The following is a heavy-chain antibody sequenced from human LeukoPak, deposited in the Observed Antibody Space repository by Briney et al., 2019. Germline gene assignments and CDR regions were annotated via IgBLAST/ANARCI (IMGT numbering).Heavy chain of an antibody. CDR3: AREIIAVAGRGLAGGAFDI. V-gene: IGHV1-69*05. D-gene: IGHD6-19*01. J-gene: IGHJ3*02. Sequence: ASVKVSCKASRYTFTSYGISWVRQAPGQGLEWLGGTIPIFGTANYAQKFQGRVTITTDESTSTAYMELSSLRSEDTAVYYCAREIIAVAGRGLAGGAFDIWGQGTMVTVSS. CDR1: RYTFTSYG. CDR2: TIPIFGTA.